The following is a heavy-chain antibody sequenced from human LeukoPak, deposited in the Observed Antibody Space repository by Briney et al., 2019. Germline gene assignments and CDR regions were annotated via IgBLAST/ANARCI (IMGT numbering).Heavy chain of an antibody. J-gene: IGHJ6*03. D-gene: IGHD5-18*01. CDR2: ISGSGGST. Sequence: TGGSLRLSCAASGFTFSSYAMSWVRQAPGKGLEWVSAISGSGGSTYYADSVKGRFTISRDNSKNTLYLQMNSLRAEDTAVYYCAKGEGYAATVIYYYYMDVWGKGTTVTVSS. CDR3: AKGEGYAATVIYYYYMDV. V-gene: IGHV3-23*01. CDR1: GFTFSSYA.